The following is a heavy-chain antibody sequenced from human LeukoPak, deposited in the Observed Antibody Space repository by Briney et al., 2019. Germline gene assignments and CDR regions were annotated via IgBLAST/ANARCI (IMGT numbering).Heavy chain of an antibody. CDR1: GFTFSTYN. CDR3: ARKDSSGYYYNFDY. J-gene: IGHJ4*02. D-gene: IGHD3-22*01. V-gene: IGHV3-69-1*01. Sequence: GGSLRLSCAASGFTFSTYNMNWVRQAPGKGLEWISSISSSSIIYYADSVKGRFTISRDNAKNSLYLQMNSLRAGDTAVYYCARKDSSGYYYNFDYWGQGTLVTVSS. CDR2: ISSSSII.